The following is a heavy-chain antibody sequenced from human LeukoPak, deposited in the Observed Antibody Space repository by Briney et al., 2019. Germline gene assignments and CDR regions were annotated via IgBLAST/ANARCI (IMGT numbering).Heavy chain of an antibody. D-gene: IGHD3-10*01. CDR1: GFTFSSYW. Sequence: RSLRLSCAASGFTFSSYWMSWVRQAPGKGLEWVANIKQDGSEKYYVDSVKGRFTISRDNAKNSLYLQMNSLRAEDTAVYYCARDDRVITMVRGVLYYYYYGMDVWGQGTTVTVSS. CDR3: ARDDRVITMVRGVLYYYYYGMDV. V-gene: IGHV3-7*01. CDR2: IKQDGSEK. J-gene: IGHJ6*02.